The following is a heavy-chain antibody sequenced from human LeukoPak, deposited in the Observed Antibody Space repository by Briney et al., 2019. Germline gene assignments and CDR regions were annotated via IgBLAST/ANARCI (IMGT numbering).Heavy chain of an antibody. CDR3: ARVPVGATYFDY. V-gene: IGHV3-30*03. Sequence: GGSLRLSCAASGFTFSSYGMSWVRQAPGKGLEWVAVISYDGSNKYYADSVKGRFTISRDNSKNTLYLQMNSLRAEDTAVYYCARVPVGATYFDYWGQGTLVTVSS. CDR2: ISYDGSNK. CDR1: GFTFSSYG. J-gene: IGHJ4*02. D-gene: IGHD1-26*01.